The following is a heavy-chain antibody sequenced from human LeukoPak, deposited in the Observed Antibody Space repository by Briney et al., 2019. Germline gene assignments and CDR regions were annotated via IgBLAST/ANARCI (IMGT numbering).Heavy chain of an antibody. CDR3: ARDTYYYGSGSYYNYYYYYYMDV. CDR1: GYTFTSYG. J-gene: IGHJ6*03. V-gene: IGHV1-18*01. D-gene: IGHD3-10*01. CDR2: ISAYNGNT. Sequence: ASVKVSCKASGYTFTSYGISWVRQAPGQGLEWMGWISAYNGNTNYAQKLQGRVTMTTDTSTSTAYMELRSLRSDDTAVYYCARDTYYYGSGSYYNYYYYYYMDVWGKGTTVTVSS.